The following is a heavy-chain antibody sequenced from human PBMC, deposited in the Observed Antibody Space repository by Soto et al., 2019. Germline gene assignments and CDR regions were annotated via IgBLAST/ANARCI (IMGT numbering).Heavy chain of an antibody. V-gene: IGHV3-13*04. D-gene: IGHD3-10*01. CDR3: ARVSHYGSGTGGLDV. CDR2: IGVDGNT. Sequence: DVQLVESGGGLVQPGGSLRLTCAASGFTLSNYDMHWVRQATGKGLEWVSAIGVDGNTHYPDSMRGRFTISRESVKNSLYLQMDSLRAGDTAMYYCARVSHYGSGTGGLDVWGQGTTVTVSS. CDR1: GFTLSNYD. J-gene: IGHJ6*02.